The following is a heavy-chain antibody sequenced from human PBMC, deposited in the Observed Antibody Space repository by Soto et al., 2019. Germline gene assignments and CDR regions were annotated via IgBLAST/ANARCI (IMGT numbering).Heavy chain of an antibody. CDR1: ADTFNSYS. CDR3: ARSLEGTTVTNCFDP. Sequence: QVQLVQSGAEVKKPGSSVKVSCKASADTFNSYSLSWLRQAPGQRLEWMGGITPVFGTADYAQSFEDRLTITADDSTSTVYMELSSLRSDDTAVYYCARSLEGTTVTNCFDPWGKGALVTVSS. V-gene: IGHV1-69*01. J-gene: IGHJ5*02. D-gene: IGHD4-17*01. CDR2: ITPVFGTA.